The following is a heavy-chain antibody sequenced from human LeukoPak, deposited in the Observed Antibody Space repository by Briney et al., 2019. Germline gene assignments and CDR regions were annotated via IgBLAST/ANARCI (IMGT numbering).Heavy chain of an antibody. CDR2: IYHSGST. CDR3: ARDCTNGVSFDY. V-gene: IGHV4-38-2*02. CDR1: GYSISSGYY. J-gene: IGHJ4*02. Sequence: SETLSLTCTVSGYSISSGYYWGWIRQPPGKGLEWIGSIYHSGSTYYNPSLKSRVTISVDTSKNQFTLKLSSVTAADTAVYYCARDCTNGVSFDYWGQGTLVTVSS. D-gene: IGHD2-8*01.